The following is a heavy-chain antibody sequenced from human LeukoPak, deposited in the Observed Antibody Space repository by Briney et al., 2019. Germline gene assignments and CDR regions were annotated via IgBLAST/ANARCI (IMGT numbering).Heavy chain of an antibody. D-gene: IGHD6-19*01. J-gene: IGHJ3*02. Sequence: GGSLRLSCAASGFTFDDYAMHWVRQAPGKGLEWVSGISWNSGSIGYADSVKGRFTISRDNAKNSLYLQMNSLRAEDTALYYCAKDIRSGDSSGSSAFDIWGQGTMVTVSS. CDR3: AKDIRSGDSSGSSAFDI. CDR1: GFTFDDYA. CDR2: ISWNSGSI. V-gene: IGHV3-9*01.